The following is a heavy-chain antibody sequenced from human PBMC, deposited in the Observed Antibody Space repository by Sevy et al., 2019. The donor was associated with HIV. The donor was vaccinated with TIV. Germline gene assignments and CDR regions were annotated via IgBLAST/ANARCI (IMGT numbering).Heavy chain of an antibody. J-gene: IGHJ3*02. D-gene: IGHD2-21*02. CDR3: ARGGGNSFLDAFDI. CDR1: GGSISSGSYY. V-gene: IGHV4-61*02. Sequence: SETLSLTCTVSGGSISSGSYYWSWIRQPAGKGLELIGRIYTSGSTNYNPSLKSRVTISVDTSKNQFSLKLSSVTAADTAVYYCARGGGNSFLDAFDIWGQGTMVTVSS. CDR2: IYTSGST.